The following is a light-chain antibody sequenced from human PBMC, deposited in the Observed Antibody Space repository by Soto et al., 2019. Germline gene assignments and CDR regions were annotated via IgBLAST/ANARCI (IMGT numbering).Light chain of an antibody. CDR3: QQNYSTPWT. CDR1: QSISSY. V-gene: IGKV1-39*01. Sequence: DIQMTQSPSSLSASVGDRVTITCRASQSISSYLNWYQQKPGKAPKLLIYAASSLQSGGQSRFSGSGSGTECTLTISSLQPEDFATYYCQQNYSTPWTCGQGTKVEIK. CDR2: AAS. J-gene: IGKJ1*01.